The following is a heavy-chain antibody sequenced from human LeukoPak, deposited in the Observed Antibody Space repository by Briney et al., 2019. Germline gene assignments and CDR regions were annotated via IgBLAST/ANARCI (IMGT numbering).Heavy chain of an antibody. D-gene: IGHD4-17*01. CDR1: GFTFSDYY. V-gene: IGHV3-11*04. Sequence: GGSLKLSCAASGFTFSDYYMSWIRQAPGKGLEWVSYISSSGSTIYYADSVKGRFTISRDNAKDSLYLQMNSLRAEDTAVYYCARDVGATTAFDYWGQGTLVTVSS. CDR3: ARDVGATTAFDY. J-gene: IGHJ4*02. CDR2: ISSSGSTI.